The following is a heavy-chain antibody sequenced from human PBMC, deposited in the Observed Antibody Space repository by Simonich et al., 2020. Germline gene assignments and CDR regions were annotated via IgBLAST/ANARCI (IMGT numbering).Heavy chain of an antibody. Sequence: EVQLLESGGGLVQPGGSLRLSCAASGFTVSSNYMSWVRQATGKGREWVSGISWNSGSIGYADSVKGRFTISRDNAKNSLYLQMNSLRAEDTALYYCAKDHIAAAGRNYFDYWGQGTLVTVSS. CDR2: ISWNSGSI. D-gene: IGHD6-13*01. V-gene: IGHV3-9*01. CDR3: AKDHIAAAGRNYFDY. J-gene: IGHJ4*02. CDR1: GFTVSSNY.